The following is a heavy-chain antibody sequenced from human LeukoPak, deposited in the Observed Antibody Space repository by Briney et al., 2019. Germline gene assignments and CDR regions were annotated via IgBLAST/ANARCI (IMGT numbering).Heavy chain of an antibody. Sequence: AGGSLRLSCAASGFTFSSYAMHWVRQAPGKGLEWVAVISYDGSNKYYADSVKGRFTISRDNSKNTLYLQMNSLRAEDTAVYYCAREAAEGWFDPWGQGTLVTVSS. CDR3: AREAAEGWFDP. D-gene: IGHD6-13*01. V-gene: IGHV3-30-3*01. J-gene: IGHJ5*02. CDR2: ISYDGSNK. CDR1: GFTFSSYA.